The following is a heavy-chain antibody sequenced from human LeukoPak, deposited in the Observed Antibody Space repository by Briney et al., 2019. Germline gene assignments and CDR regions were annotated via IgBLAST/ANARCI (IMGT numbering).Heavy chain of an antibody. V-gene: IGHV5-51*01. Sequence: GESLKISCKACGYSFTNYWIGWVRQVPGEGLEWMCIIYPGNSDTRYSPSFRGQVTISADKSISTAYLQWSSLKASDTAMYYCARLGAGYNSYYFDYWGQGTLVTVSS. J-gene: IGHJ4*02. CDR2: IYPGNSDT. CDR3: ARLGAGYNSYYFDY. D-gene: IGHD5-24*01. CDR1: GYSFTNYW.